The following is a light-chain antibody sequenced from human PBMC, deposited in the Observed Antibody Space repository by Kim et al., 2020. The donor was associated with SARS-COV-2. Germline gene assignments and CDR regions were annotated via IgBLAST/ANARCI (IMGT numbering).Light chain of an antibody. CDR1: SIGSKS. Sequence: ALGRRARMAGGGSSIGSKSVRGYRRRRGGARVVVISYDGDRRAGSPERFSGSNSGNAATLTISRVEAGDEADYYCQVWDSSSDHRVFGGGTQLTVL. V-gene: IGLV3-21*04. CDR2: YDG. J-gene: IGLJ3*02. CDR3: QVWDSSSDHRV.